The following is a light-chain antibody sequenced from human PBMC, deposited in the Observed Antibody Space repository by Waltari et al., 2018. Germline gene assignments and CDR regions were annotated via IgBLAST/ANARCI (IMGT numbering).Light chain of an antibody. V-gene: IGLV3-1*01. J-gene: IGLJ2*01. Sequence: SYELTQPPSVSVSPGQTASISCSGDKLADRYVWWYQQKPGQSPVLVLHQDSKRPSGIPERFSGFNSGNTATLTISETQAMDEADYYCQAWDRNTYVVFGGGTKLTVL. CDR2: QDS. CDR1: KLADRY. CDR3: QAWDRNTYVV.